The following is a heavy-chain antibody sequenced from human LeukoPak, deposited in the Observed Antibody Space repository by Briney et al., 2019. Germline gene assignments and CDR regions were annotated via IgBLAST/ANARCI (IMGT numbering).Heavy chain of an antibody. CDR1: GFTFSSYG. J-gene: IGHJ4*02. V-gene: IGHV3-33*01. D-gene: IGHD1-1*01. Sequence: PGGSLRLSCAASGFTFSSYGRHWVRQAPGKGLEWVALIWYDGSNEDYADSVKGRFTISRDNDKSYLYLQMNNLRVEDTALYYCARPRPHDYYFDLWGQGTLVTVSS. CDR2: IWYDGSNE. CDR3: ARPRPHDYYFDL.